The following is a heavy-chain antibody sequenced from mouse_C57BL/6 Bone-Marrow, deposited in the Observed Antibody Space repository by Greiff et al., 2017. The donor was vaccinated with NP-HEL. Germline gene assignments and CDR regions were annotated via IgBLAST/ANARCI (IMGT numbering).Heavy chain of an antibody. J-gene: IGHJ1*03. CDR2: ISDGGSYT. V-gene: IGHV5-4*01. CDR1: GFTFSSYA. Sequence: EVQRVESGGGLVKPGGSLKLSCAASGFTFSSYAMSWVRQTPEKRLEWVATISDGGSYTYYPDNVKGRFTISRDNAKNNLYLQMSHLKSEDTAMYYCAREYYGSSHWYFDVWGTGTTVTVSS. CDR3: AREYYGSSHWYFDV. D-gene: IGHD1-1*01.